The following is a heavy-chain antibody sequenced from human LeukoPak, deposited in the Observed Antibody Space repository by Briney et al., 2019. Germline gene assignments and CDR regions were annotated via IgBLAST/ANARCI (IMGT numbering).Heavy chain of an antibody. CDR1: GGSISSYY. D-gene: IGHD6-13*01. Sequence: SVTLSLTCTVSGGSISSYYWSWIRQPPGKGLEWIGYIYYSGSTNYNPSLKSRVTISVDTSKNQFSLKLSSVTAADTAVYYCAREGSWYGGGLFDYWGQGTLVTVSS. V-gene: IGHV4-59*01. CDR2: IYYSGST. J-gene: IGHJ4*02. CDR3: AREGSWYGGGLFDY.